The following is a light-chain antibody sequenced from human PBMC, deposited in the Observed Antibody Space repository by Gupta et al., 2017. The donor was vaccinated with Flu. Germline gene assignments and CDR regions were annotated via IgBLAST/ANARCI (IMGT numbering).Light chain of an antibody. V-gene: IGKV4-1*01. CDR1: QNLFYSSNNKNY. CDR3: QQYYSTLS. Sequence: IDCKSSQNLFYSSNNKNYLAWYQQKRGQPPKLLIYGATTRESGVPNRFGGGGSRTDFTLTISLQQAEDVAVYYCQQYYSTLSFGQGTKLEIK. J-gene: IGKJ2*01. CDR2: GAT.